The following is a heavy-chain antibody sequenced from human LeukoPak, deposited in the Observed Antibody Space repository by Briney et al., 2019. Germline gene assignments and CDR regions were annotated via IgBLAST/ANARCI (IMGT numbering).Heavy chain of an antibody. CDR3: AREWRYCSSTSCYHYGMDV. J-gene: IGHJ6*02. CDR2: ISGSGGST. D-gene: IGHD2-2*01. Sequence: GGSLRLSCAASGFTFSSYAMSWVRQAPGMGLEWVSAISGSGGSTYYADSVKGRFTISRDNSKNTLYLQMNSLRAEDRAVYYCAREWRYCSSTSCYHYGMDVWGQGTTVTVSS. CDR1: GFTFSSYA. V-gene: IGHV3-23*01.